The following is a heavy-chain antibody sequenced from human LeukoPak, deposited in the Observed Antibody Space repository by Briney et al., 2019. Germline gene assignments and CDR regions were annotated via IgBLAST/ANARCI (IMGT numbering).Heavy chain of an antibody. CDR2: IWYDGSNT. CDR1: GFTFSSYG. J-gene: IGHJ4*02. D-gene: IGHD4-17*01. V-gene: IGHV3-33*01. CDR3: ARGIDYTVTTSYYFEY. Sequence: GGSLRVSCAASGFTFSSYGMHWVRQAPGKGLEWVAVIWYDGSNTYYAESVKGRFNISRDNSKNTLSLQMNSLRAEDTAVYYCARGIDYTVTTSYYFEYWGQGTLVTVSS.